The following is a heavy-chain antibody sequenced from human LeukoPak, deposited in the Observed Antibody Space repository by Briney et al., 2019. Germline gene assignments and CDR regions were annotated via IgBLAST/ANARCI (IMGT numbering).Heavy chain of an antibody. CDR1: GGSISRGGYC. CDR3: AADTSGYRIFNY. J-gene: IGHJ4*02. Sequence: SETPSLTCTVSGGSISRGGYCWSWIRQHPGKGLEWIGYIDYSGSTFYNPSLKSRLTMSIDTSKNQFSLKLSSVTAADTAVYYCAADTSGYRIFNYWGQGTLVTVSS. V-gene: IGHV4-31*03. CDR2: IDYSGST. D-gene: IGHD3-22*01.